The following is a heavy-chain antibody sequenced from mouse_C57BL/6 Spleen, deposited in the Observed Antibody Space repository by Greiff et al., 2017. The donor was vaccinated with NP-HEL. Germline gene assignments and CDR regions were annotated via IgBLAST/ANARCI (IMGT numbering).Heavy chain of an antibody. J-gene: IGHJ4*01. V-gene: IGHV3-1*01. Sequence: EVKLVESGPGMVKPSQSLSLTCTVTGYSITSGYDWHWIRHFPGNKLEWMGYIGYSGSTNYIPSLKSRISITHDTSKNHFFLKLNSVTTDDTATYYCARVAVTRAMDYWGQGTSVTVSS. CDR2: IGYSGST. CDR1: GYSITSGYD. CDR3: ARVAVTRAMDY. D-gene: IGHD3-3*01.